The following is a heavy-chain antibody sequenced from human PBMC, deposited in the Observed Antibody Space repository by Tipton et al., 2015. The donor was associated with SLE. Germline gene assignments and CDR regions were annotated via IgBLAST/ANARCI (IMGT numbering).Heavy chain of an antibody. Sequence: TLSLTCTVSGGSISGYYWNWIRQPPGKGLEWVGYINYSGNTNYNPSLKSRVTISVDTSKTHFSLRLNSVTAADTAVYYCASSALGGNDYDSSGYYYGIDFWGQGTLVTVSS. CDR3: ASSALGGNDYDSSGYYYGIDF. D-gene: IGHD3-22*01. CDR1: GGSISGYY. J-gene: IGHJ4*02. CDR2: INYSGNT. V-gene: IGHV4-59*12.